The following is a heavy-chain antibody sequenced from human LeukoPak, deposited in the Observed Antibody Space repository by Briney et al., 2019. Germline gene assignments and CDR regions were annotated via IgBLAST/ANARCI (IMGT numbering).Heavy chain of an antibody. CDR3: ATTYCSSTSCYDDYYYGMDV. CDR1: GYTLTELS. Sequence: ASVKVSCKVSGYTLTELSMHWVRQAPGKGVEWMGGFDPEDGETIYAQKFQGRVTMTEDTSTDTAYMELSGLRSEDTAVYYCATTYCSSTSCYDDYYYGMDVWGQGTTVTVSS. V-gene: IGHV1-24*01. J-gene: IGHJ6*02. CDR2: FDPEDGET. D-gene: IGHD2-2*01.